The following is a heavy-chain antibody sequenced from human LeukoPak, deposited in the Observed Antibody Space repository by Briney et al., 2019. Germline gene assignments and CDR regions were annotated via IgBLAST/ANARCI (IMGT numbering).Heavy chain of an antibody. CDR1: GSHFANYW. V-gene: IGHV5-51*01. CDR2: IYPGDSDT. Sequence: GEPLKISFRGPGSHFANYWIAWVRQMPGKGLEWMRVIYPGDSDTRYSPSFQGQVTISDDKPISPAYLQWSSLKAPDTALLFCARRSLCTEYFDYWGQGTLATVSS. CDR3: ARRSLCTEYFDY. D-gene: IGHD1-26*01. J-gene: IGHJ4*02.